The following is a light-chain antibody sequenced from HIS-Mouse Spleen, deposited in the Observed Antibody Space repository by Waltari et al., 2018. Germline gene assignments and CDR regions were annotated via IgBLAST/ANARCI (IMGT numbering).Light chain of an antibody. CDR1: SRDGGSYNL. CDR2: EGS. CDR3: CSYAGSSTLV. V-gene: IGLV2-23*01. Sequence: QSALTQPASVSGSPGQSITISCTGTSRDGGSYNLFSWYQQHPGKAPKLMLYEGSKRPSGVSNRFSGSKSGNTASLTISGLQAEDEADYYCCSYAGSSTLVFGGGTKLTVL. J-gene: IGLJ3*02.